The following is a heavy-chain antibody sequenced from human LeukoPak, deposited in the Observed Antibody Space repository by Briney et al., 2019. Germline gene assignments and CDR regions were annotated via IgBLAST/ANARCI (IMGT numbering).Heavy chain of an antibody. CDR1: GFTFSDYY. CDR3: AKDPRYFDWYYI. D-gene: IGHD3-9*01. J-gene: IGHJ3*02. V-gene: IGHV3-11*01. Sequence: GGSLRLSCAASGFTFSDYYMSWIRQAPGKGLEWVSYISSSGSTIYYADSVKGRFTISRDNAKNSLYLQMNSLRAEDTAVYYCAKDPRYFDWYYIWGQGTMVTVSS. CDR2: ISSSGSTI.